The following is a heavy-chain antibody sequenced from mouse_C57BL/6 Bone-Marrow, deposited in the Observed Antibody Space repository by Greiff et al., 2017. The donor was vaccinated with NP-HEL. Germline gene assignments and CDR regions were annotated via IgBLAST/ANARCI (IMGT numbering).Heavy chain of an antibody. D-gene: IGHD2-4*01. J-gene: IGHJ3*01. Sequence: VQLQQSGAELARPGASVKLSCKASGYTFTSYGISWVKQRTGQGLEWIGEIYPRSGNTYYNEKFKGKATLTADKSSSTAYMELRSLTSEDSAVYFCARSYYDYDPFAYWGQGTLVTVSA. CDR1: GYTFTSYG. V-gene: IGHV1-81*01. CDR3: ARSYYDYDPFAY. CDR2: IYPRSGNT.